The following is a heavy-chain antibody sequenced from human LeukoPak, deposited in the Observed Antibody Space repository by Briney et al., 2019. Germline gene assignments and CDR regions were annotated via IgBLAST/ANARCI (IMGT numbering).Heavy chain of an antibody. J-gene: IGHJ4*02. Sequence: GGSLRPSCGASGITFSSYGMHWVRPAPGKGLEWVAIIWYDGSNKYYTDSVKGRFTISRDNSKNTVYLQMNSLRAEDTAVYYCARGGYTSASALDYWGQGTLVTVSS. CDR3: ARGGYTSASALDY. D-gene: IGHD3-16*02. V-gene: IGHV3-33*01. CDR2: IWYDGSNK. CDR1: GITFSSYG.